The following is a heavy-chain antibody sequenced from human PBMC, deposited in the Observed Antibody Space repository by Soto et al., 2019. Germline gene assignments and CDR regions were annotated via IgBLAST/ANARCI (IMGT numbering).Heavy chain of an antibody. Sequence: GESLKISCHTSGYSFTSYWIGWVRQMPGKGLEWMGIIYPGDSYTIYSPSFQGQVTISADKSISTAYLQWSSLKASDTAMYYCARLPHYDSSGYPDYWGQGTLVTVSS. D-gene: IGHD3-22*01. V-gene: IGHV5-51*01. CDR1: GYSFTSYW. CDR3: ARLPHYDSSGYPDY. CDR2: IYPGDSYT. J-gene: IGHJ4*02.